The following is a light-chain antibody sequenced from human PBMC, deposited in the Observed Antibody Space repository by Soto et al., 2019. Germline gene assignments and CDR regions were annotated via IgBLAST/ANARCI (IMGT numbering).Light chain of an antibody. CDR3: QQSYSTPVT. J-gene: IGKJ4*01. Sequence: DIQMTQSPSSLSASVGDRVTITCRASQSISSSLNWYQQKPGKAPKLMIYAASSLQSGVASRFGGSGSGTDFTLTISSLQPEDFATYYCQQSYSTPVTFGGGTKVEIK. V-gene: IGKV1-39*01. CDR1: QSISSS. CDR2: AAS.